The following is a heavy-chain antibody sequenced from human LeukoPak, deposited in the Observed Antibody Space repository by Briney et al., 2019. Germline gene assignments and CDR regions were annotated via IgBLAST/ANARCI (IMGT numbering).Heavy chain of an antibody. V-gene: IGHV3-33*01. D-gene: IGHD4-17*01. Sequence: GGSLRLSCAAFGFTFSSYGMHWVRQAPGKGLEWVAVIWYDGGNKYYADSVKGRFTISRGNSKNTLYLQMNSLRAEDTAVYYCARDRGYGDYASYFDYWGQGTLVTVSS. J-gene: IGHJ4*02. CDR1: GFTFSSYG. CDR3: ARDRGYGDYASYFDY. CDR2: IWYDGGNK.